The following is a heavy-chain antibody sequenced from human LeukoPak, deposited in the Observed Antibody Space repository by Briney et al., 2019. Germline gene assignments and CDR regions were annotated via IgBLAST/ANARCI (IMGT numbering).Heavy chain of an antibody. J-gene: IGHJ3*01. CDR1: GFTFSSYS. Sequence: GGSLRLSCAASGFTFSSYSMNWVRQAPGKGLEWVSYISSSSSTIYYADSVKGRFTISRDNAKNSLYLQMDSLRAEDTAVYYCARSTYYYDSSGYSCWGQGTMVTVSS. CDR3: ARSTYYYDSSGYSC. V-gene: IGHV3-48*01. CDR2: ISSSSSTI. D-gene: IGHD3-22*01.